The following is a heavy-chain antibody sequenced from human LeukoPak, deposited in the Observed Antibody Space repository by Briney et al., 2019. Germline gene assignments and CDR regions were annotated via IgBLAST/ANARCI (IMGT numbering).Heavy chain of an antibody. D-gene: IGHD3-9*01. CDR2: INHSGST. Sequence: SETLSLTCAVYGGSSTGYYWTWIRQPPGKGLERIGEINHSGSTNYKSSLKSRVTISVDTSKNQFALKLSSVTAADTAVYYCARGPPIEPDILAGYYYFDYWGQGTLVTVS. J-gene: IGHJ4*02. V-gene: IGHV4-34*01. CDR3: ARGPPIEPDILAGYYYFDY. CDR1: GGSSTGYY.